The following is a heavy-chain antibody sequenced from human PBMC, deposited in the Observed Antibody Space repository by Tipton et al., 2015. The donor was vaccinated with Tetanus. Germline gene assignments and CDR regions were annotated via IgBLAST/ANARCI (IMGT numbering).Heavy chain of an antibody. CDR1: GGSISSGGYS. J-gene: IGHJ4*02. Sequence: TLSLTCAVSGGSISSGGYSWSWIRQPPGKGLEWIGYIYHSGSTYYNPSLKSRVTISVDTSKNQFSLKLSSVTAADAAVYYCARGYYYDSSGYYYKAPNDYWGQGTLVTVSS. D-gene: IGHD3-22*01. CDR3: ARGYYYDSSGYYYKAPNDY. V-gene: IGHV4-30-2*01. CDR2: IYHSGST.